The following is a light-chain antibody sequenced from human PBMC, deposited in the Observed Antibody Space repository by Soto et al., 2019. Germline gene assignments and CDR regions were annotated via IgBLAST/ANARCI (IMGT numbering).Light chain of an antibody. Sequence: EIVSTQSPATLSLSPGERATLSCRASQSVSSYLAWYQQKPGQAPRLFIYDASKRATGIPARFSGSGSGTDFTLTICSLEPEDSAVYYCQQRANWPHTFGQGTKLEIK. V-gene: IGKV3-11*01. CDR3: QQRANWPHT. CDR2: DAS. J-gene: IGKJ2*01. CDR1: QSVSSY.